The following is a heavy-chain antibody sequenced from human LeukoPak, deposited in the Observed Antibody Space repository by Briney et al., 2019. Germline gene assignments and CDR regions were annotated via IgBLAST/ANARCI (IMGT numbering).Heavy chain of an antibody. Sequence: SQTLSLTCAISGDSVSSNSAAWNWIRQSPSRGLEWLGRSYYRTKWYNDYAVSVKSRITINPDTSKNQFSLQLNSVTPEDTAVYYCAREGLLWFGEFRYYFDYWGQGTLVTVSS. V-gene: IGHV6-1*01. CDR2: SYYRTKWYN. CDR1: GDSVSSNSAA. D-gene: IGHD3-10*01. J-gene: IGHJ4*02. CDR3: AREGLLWFGEFRYYFDY.